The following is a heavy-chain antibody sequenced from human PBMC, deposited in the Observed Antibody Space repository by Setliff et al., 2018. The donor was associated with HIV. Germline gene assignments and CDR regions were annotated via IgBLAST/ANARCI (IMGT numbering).Heavy chain of an antibody. CDR1: GYTFSTNA. CDR2: INAGDDNT. D-gene: IGHD5-18*01. J-gene: IGHJ6*01. V-gene: IGHV1-3*01. Sequence: ASVKVSCKAFGYTFSTNAIHWVRQAPGQRLEWMGYINAGDDNTRYSEKFQGRVTITADESTSTAYMELSSLRSEDTAVYYCARASAPRGYSYGSNYYYYGMDAWG. CDR3: ARASAPRGYSYGSNYYYYGMDA.